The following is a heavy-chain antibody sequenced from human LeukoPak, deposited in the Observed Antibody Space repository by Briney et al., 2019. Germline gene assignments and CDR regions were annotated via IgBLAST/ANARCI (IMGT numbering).Heavy chain of an antibody. J-gene: IGHJ4*02. Sequence: GGSLRLSCAASGFTFSSYAMHWVRQAPGKGLEYVSAISSNGGSTYYANSVKGRFTISRDNSKNTLYLQMGSLRAEDMAVYYCARSITIFEYYFDYGGQGTLVTVSS. CDR3: ARSITIFEYYFDY. V-gene: IGHV3-64*01. D-gene: IGHD3-3*01. CDR1: GFTFSSYA. CDR2: ISSNGGST.